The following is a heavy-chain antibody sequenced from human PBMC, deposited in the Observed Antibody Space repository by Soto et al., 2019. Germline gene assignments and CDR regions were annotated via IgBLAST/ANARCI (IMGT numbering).Heavy chain of an antibody. J-gene: IGHJ3*01. V-gene: IGHV3-48*03. D-gene: IGHD2-15*01. CDR2: IHPGGQTI. CDR1: GFTFSSSE. CDR3: ARRGSR. Sequence: GGSLRLSCAASGFTFSSSEMYWVRQAPGKGLEWISYIHPGGQTIFYAESVKGRFTISRDNAKNSVYLQMNSLRAEDTAVYYCARRGSRWGQVTMVTVSS.